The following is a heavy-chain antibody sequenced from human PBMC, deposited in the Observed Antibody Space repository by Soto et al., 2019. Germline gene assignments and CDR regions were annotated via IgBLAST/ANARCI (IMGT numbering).Heavy chain of an antibody. J-gene: IGHJ4*02. CDR1: GFTFSSYA. CDR2: ISGSGGST. V-gene: IGHV3-23*01. CDR3: AKGADGIEAVADIAFDY. D-gene: IGHD6-19*01. Sequence: PGGSLRLSCAASGFTFSSYAMSWVRQAPGKGLEWVSAISGSGGSTYYADSVKGRFTISRDNSKNTLYLQMNSLRAEDTAVYYCAKGADGIEAVADIAFDYWGQGTLVTVSS.